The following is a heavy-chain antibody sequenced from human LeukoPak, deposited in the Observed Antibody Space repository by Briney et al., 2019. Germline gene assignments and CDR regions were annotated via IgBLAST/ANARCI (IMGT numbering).Heavy chain of an antibody. Sequence: GGSLRLSCTASGFTVSANYMTWVRQAPGKGLECVAFIYSGGSTFYTDATKGRFTVSRDDSKNTLYLQMSGLRAEDTAVYYCAREDRGADIRGQGALVTVSS. CDR3: AREDRGADI. CDR1: GFTVSANY. V-gene: IGHV3-66*01. CDR2: IYSGGST. D-gene: IGHD3-16*01. J-gene: IGHJ3*02.